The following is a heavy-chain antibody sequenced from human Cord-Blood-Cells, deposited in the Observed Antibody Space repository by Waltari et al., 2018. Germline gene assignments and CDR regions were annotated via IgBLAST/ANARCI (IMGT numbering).Heavy chain of an antibody. J-gene: IGHJ6*02. V-gene: IGHV1-8*01. CDR1: GYTFTSYD. D-gene: IGHD2-2*01. CDR3: ARGLYCSSTSCYYYYYGMDV. Sequence: QVQLVQSGAEVKKPGASVKVSCKASGYTFTSYDINWVRQASAQGLEWMGWMNPNSGNTGYAQKFQGRVTMTRNTSISTAYMELSSMRSEDTAVYYCARGLYCSSTSCYYYYYGMDVWGQGTTVTVSS. CDR2: MNPNSGNT.